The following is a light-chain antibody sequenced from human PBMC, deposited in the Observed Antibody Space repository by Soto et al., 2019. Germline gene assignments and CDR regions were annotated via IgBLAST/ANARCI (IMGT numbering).Light chain of an antibody. Sequence: EIPLTQSPSALATSVGDRLTLTCRTSRNVSIYLNWYQHKPGKGPTLLIHATSNLQIGVPSRFSGSGSGTEFTLTISRLEPEDFGTYYCQQSYKMPSFGQGTRLEIK. CDR2: ATS. J-gene: IGKJ5*01. CDR3: QQSYKMPS. CDR1: RNVSIY. V-gene: IGKV1-39*01.